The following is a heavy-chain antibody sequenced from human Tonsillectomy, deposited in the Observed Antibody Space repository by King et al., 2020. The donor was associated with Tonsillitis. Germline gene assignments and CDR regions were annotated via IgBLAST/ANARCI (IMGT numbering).Heavy chain of an antibody. CDR2: IKEDGSEK. V-gene: IGHV3-7*01. CDR3: AREGAPYVLRYFGWLLPMDY. D-gene: IGHD3-9*01. CDR1: GFTFSNYC. J-gene: IGHJ4*02. Sequence: VQLVESGGGLVQPGGSLRLSCAAPGFTFSNYCMTWVRQAPGKGLEWVANIKEDGSEKYYVDSVKGRFTISRDNAKNSLYLQMNSLRAEDTAVCYCAREGAPYVLRYFGWLLPMDYWGQGTLVPVSS.